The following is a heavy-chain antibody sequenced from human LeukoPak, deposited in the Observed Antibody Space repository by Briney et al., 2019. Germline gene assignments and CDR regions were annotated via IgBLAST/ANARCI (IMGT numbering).Heavy chain of an antibody. CDR1: GYTFTDYY. J-gene: IGHJ4*02. CDR3: ARGKRWLQLPDYFDY. CDR2: INPNGGRT. Sequence: ASVKVSCKAPGYTFTDYYIHWVRQAPGQGLEWMGRINPNGGRTNYVQKFQGRVTMTRDTSISTAYMELNKLRSDDTAMYYCARGKRWLQLPDYFDYWGRGTLVTVSS. V-gene: IGHV1-2*06. D-gene: IGHD5-24*01.